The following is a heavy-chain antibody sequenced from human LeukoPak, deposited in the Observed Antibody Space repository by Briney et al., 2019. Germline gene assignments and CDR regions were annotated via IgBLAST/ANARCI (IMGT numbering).Heavy chain of an antibody. Sequence: ASVKVSCKASGYTFTGYYMHWVRQAPGQGLEWMGRINPNSGGTNYAQKFQGRVTMTRDTSISTAYMELSRLRSDDTAVYYCARAKRAYCCSTSCPRFVDYWGQGTLVTVSS. V-gene: IGHV1-2*06. J-gene: IGHJ4*02. D-gene: IGHD2-2*01. CDR1: GYTFTGYY. CDR2: INPNSGGT. CDR3: ARAKRAYCCSTSCPRFVDY.